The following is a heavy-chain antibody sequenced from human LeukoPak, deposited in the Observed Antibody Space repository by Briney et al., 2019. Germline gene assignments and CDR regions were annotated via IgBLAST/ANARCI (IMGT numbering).Heavy chain of an antibody. J-gene: IGHJ1*01. Sequence: GRSLRLSCAASGFTFSSYAMHWVRQAPGKGLEWVAVISYDGSNKYYADSVKGRFTISRDNSKNTLYLQMNSLRAEDTAVYYCAREEWLQYFQHWGQGTLVTVSS. CDR1: GFTFSSYA. CDR2: ISYDGSNK. V-gene: IGHV3-30-3*01. D-gene: IGHD5-24*01. CDR3: AREEWLQYFQH.